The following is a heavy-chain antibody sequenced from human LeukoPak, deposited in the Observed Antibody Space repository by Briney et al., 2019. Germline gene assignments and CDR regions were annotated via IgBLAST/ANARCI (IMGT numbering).Heavy chain of an antibody. CDR1: GFSFDFSGYA. J-gene: IGHJ4*02. D-gene: IGHD5-18*01. V-gene: IGHV3-23*05. Sequence: GGSLRLSCAASGFSFDFSGYAMSWVRQAPGKGLEWVSGINGIGTSLYYADSVKGRFTISRDNSDNTLYLQMNSLRAEDTAVYYCARGGVQLWFFDYWAREPWSPSPQ. CDR3: ARGGVQLWFFDY. CDR2: INGIGTSL.